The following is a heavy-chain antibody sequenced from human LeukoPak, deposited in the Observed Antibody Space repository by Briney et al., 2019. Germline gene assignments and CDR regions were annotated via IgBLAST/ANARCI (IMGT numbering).Heavy chain of an antibody. J-gene: IGHJ4*02. Sequence: GGSLRLSCAASGFTFNDYATHWVGQAPGKGLEWVSLISWDGGRTYYADSVKGRFTISRDNSKNSLYLQMNSLRAEDTALYYCAKDAAYSGYEFYLDHWGQGTLVTVSS. CDR3: AKDAAYSGYEFYLDH. D-gene: IGHD5-12*01. CDR2: ISWDGGRT. CDR1: GFTFNDYA. V-gene: IGHV3-43D*03.